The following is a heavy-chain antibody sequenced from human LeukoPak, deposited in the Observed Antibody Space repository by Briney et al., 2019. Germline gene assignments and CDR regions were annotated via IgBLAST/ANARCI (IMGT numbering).Heavy chain of an antibody. J-gene: IGHJ4*02. V-gene: IGHV3-23*01. D-gene: IGHD3-3*01. CDR2: ISGSGGST. CDR3: ARDTYYDFWSGSWYYFDY. CDR1: GFTFSSYA. Sequence: PGGSLRLSCAASGFTFSSYAMSWVRQAPGKGLEWVSAISGSGGSTYYADSVKGRFTISRDNSKNTLYLQMNSLRAEDTAVYYCARDTYYDFWSGSWYYFDYWGQGTLVTVSS.